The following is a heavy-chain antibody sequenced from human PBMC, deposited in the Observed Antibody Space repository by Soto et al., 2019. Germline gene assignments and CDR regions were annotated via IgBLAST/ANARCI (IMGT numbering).Heavy chain of an antibody. D-gene: IGHD5-12*01. Sequence: GGSLRLSCAASGFTFSSYAMHWVRQAPGKGLEYVSAISSNGGSTYYANSVKGRFTISRDNSKNTLYLQMGSLRAEDMAVYYCARDGSARHGYCGCEYFYYYGMDVWGKGTTVTVSS. CDR2: ISSNGGST. CDR1: GFTFSSYA. V-gene: IGHV3-64*01. J-gene: IGHJ6*04. CDR3: ARDGSARHGYCGCEYFYYYGMDV.